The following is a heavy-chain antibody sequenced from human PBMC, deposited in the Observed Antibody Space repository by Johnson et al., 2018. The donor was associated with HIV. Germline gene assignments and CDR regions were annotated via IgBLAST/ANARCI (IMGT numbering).Heavy chain of an antibody. CDR2: IKQDGSNK. CDR3: AKGFYSSSSSDAFDI. J-gene: IGHJ3*02. V-gene: IGHV3-7*01. Sequence: VQLVESGGGLVQPGGSLRLSCAASGFTFSSYWMSWVRQAPGKGLEWVANIKQDGSNKYYADYVKGRFTISRDNSKKTMYLQMNSLRAEDTAVYYCAKGFYSSSSSDAFDIWGQGTMVTGSS. CDR1: GFTFSSYW. D-gene: IGHD6-6*01.